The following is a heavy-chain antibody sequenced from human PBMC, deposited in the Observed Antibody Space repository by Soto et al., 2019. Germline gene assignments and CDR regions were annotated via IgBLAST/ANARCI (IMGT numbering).Heavy chain of an antibody. CDR3: AKYGGAYYKYYAMDA. Sequence: GGSLRLSCAASGVTFSNHAMSWVRQAPGKGLEWVSAIIAGGGATYNADSVKGRFAISRDNSKNTLYLQMNSLRAEDTAVYYCAKYGGAYYKYYAMDAWGQGTSVTVSS. D-gene: IGHD4-17*01. CDR1: GVTFSNHA. V-gene: IGHV3-23*01. J-gene: IGHJ6*02. CDR2: IIAGGGAT.